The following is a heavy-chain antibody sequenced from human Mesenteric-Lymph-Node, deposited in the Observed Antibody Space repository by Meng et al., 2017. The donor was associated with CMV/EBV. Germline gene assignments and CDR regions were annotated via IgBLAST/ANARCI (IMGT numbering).Heavy chain of an antibody. CDR2: IDPSGGST. J-gene: IGHJ5*02. D-gene: IGHD2-2*01. Sequence: SGYTFTSYYLHWVRLAPGQGLEWMGIIDPSGGSTTYAHKFQGRVTMTRDTSTSTIYMELSSLRSEDTAVYYCARGYCSGTSCRNWFDPWGQGTLVTVSS. CDR1: GYTFTSYY. CDR3: ARGYCSGTSCRNWFDP. V-gene: IGHV1-46*01.